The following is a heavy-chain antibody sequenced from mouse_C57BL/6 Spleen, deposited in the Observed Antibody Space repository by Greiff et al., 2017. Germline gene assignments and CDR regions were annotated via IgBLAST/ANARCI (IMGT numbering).Heavy chain of an antibody. V-gene: IGHV14-2*01. CDR2: IDPEDGET. CDR1: GFNIKDYY. Sequence: VQLKESGAELVKPGASVKLSCTASGFNIKDYYMHWVKQRTEQGLEWIGRIDPEDGETKYAPKFQGKATITADTSSNTAYLQLSSLTSEDTAVYYCARGGITTVVAGPFGDWGQGATLTVAS. CDR3: ARGGITTVVAGPFGD. J-gene: IGHJ2*01. D-gene: IGHD1-1*01.